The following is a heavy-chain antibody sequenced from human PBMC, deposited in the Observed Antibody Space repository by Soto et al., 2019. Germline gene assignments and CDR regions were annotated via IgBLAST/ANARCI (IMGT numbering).Heavy chain of an antibody. CDR3: ARWNFLDY. Sequence: EVQLLESGGGLVQPGGSLRLSCAASGFSFSSYAMSWVRQAPGKGLEWVSTLSGSDGKTFYADSVKGRFSISRDTSDNTLYLQMNSLRADDTAIYYCARWNFLDYWGQGARVTVSS. CDR1: GFSFSSYA. J-gene: IGHJ4*02. V-gene: IGHV3-23*01. CDR2: LSGSDGKT. D-gene: IGHD1-7*01.